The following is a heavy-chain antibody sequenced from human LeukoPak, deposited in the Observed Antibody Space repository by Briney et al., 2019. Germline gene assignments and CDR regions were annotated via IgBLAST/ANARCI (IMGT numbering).Heavy chain of an antibody. V-gene: IGHV3-11*04. J-gene: IGHJ4*02. CDR1: GFTFSDSY. CDR3: ATSSLYFDN. Sequence: PGGSLRLSCAASGFTFSDSYMSWIRQAPGKGLEWLSFISSGGSPIKYADSVKGRFTISRDDAKNSLYLQMNSLRAEDTAVYYCATSSLYFDNWGQGTLVNVSS. CDR2: ISSGGSPI.